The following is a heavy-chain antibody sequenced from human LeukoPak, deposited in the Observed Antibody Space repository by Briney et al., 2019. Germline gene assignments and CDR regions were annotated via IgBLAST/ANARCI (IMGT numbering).Heavy chain of an antibody. CDR2: IWYDGSNK. CDR3: ARDQAYDSSGYYPLPSDY. V-gene: IGHV3-33*01. CDR1: GFTFSSYG. J-gene: IGHJ4*02. Sequence: GGSLRLSCAASGFTFSSYGMHWVRQAPGKGLEWVAVIWYDGSNKYYADSVKGRFTISRDNSKNTLYLQMNSLRAEDTAVYYCARDQAYDSSGYYPLPSDYWGQGTLVTVSS. D-gene: IGHD3-22*01.